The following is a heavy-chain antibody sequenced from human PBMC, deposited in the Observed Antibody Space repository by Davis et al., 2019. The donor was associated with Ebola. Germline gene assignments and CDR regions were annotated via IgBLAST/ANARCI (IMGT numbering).Heavy chain of an antibody. J-gene: IGHJ5*02. CDR1: GFTFSNAW. V-gene: IGHV3-15*01. Sequence: GESLKISCAASGFTFSNAWMSWVRQAPGKGLEWVGRINSKTDGGTTDYAAPVKGRFTISRDDSKNTLYLQMNSLKTEDTAVYYCARDRGFFWFDPWGQGTLVTVSS. CDR2: INSKTDGGTT. D-gene: IGHD1-26*01. CDR3: ARDRGFFWFDP.